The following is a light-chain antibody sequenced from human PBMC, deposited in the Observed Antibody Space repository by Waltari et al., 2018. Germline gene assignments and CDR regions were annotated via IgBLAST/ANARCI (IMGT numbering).Light chain of an antibody. CDR2: KAS. V-gene: IGKV1-5*03. Sequence: DIRMTQFPSTLSASVGDRVTINCRASQSVSSWLAWYQQKPGKAPKLLIYKASNLESGVPSRFSGSGSGTEFTLTISSLQTDDFATYYCEHYNGFPYTFGQGTRLEI. CDR3: EHYNGFPYT. CDR1: QSVSSW. J-gene: IGKJ2*01.